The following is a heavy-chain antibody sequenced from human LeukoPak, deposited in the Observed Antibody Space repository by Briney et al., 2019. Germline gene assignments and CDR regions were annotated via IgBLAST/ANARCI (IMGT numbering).Heavy chain of an antibody. CDR2: INPNSSGT. CDR1: GYTFTGYY. Sequence: ASVKVSCKASGYTFTGYYMHWVRQAPGQGLEWMGWINPNSSGTNYAQKFQGRVTMTRDTSISTAYMELSRLRSDDTAVYYCARDLVAARPGGGYWGQGTLVTVSS. V-gene: IGHV1-2*02. J-gene: IGHJ4*02. CDR3: ARDLVAARPGGGY. D-gene: IGHD6-6*01.